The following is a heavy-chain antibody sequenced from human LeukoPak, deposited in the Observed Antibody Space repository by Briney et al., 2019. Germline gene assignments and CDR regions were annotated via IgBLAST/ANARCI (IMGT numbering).Heavy chain of an antibody. CDR1: GFTFSSYE. CDR3: TTYGSGRKFDY. Sequence: GGSLRLSCAASGFTFSSYEMNWVRQAPGKGLEWVSYISSSGSTIYYADSVKGRFTISRDNAKNSLYLQMNSLKSEDTAVYYCTTYGSGRKFDYWGQGILVTVSS. D-gene: IGHD3-10*01. V-gene: IGHV3-48*03. J-gene: IGHJ4*02. CDR2: ISSSGSTI.